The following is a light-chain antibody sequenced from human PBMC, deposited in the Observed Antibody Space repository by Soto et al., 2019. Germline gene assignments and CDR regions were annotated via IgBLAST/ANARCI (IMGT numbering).Light chain of an antibody. CDR3: QQYQNLWT. CDR1: QSVRSE. Sequence: ELVMTQSPASLSVSPGERVTLSCRASQSVRSELAWYQQKSGQPPRLLIYAASRRATGIPDRFSGSGSGTDFTLTISRLEPEDSAVYYCQQYQNLWTFGQGTKVDIK. CDR2: AAS. V-gene: IGKV3D-15*01. J-gene: IGKJ1*01.